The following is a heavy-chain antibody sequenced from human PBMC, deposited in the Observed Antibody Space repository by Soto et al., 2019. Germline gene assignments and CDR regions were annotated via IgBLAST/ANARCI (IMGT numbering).Heavy chain of an antibody. J-gene: IGHJ6*02. CDR2: ISAYNGNT. CDR1: GYTFTIYG. Sequence: GASVKVSCKASGYTFTIYGISWVRQAPGQGLEWMGWISAYNGNTNYAQKLQGRVTMTTDTSTSTAYMELRSLRSDDTAVYYCARGPAIFGVVAYYGMDVWGQGTTVTVSS. V-gene: IGHV1-18*01. D-gene: IGHD3-3*01. CDR3: ARGPAIFGVVAYYGMDV.